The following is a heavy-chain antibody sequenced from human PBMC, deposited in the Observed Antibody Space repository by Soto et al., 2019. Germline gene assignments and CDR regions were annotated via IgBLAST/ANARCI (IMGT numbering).Heavy chain of an antibody. CDR3: ARGRARFGELSEYYGMDV. CDR1: GGTFSSYA. CDR2: IIPIFGTA. J-gene: IGHJ6*02. D-gene: IGHD3-10*01. Sequence: QVQLVQSGAEVKKPGSSVKVSCKASGGTFSSYAISWVRQAPGQGLEWMGGIIPIFGTANYAQKFQGRVTITADESTSTAYMELSRLRSEDTAVYYCARGRARFGELSEYYGMDVWGQGTTVTVSS. V-gene: IGHV1-69*01.